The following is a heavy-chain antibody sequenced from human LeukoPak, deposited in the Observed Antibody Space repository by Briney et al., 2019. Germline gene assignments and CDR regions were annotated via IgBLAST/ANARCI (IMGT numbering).Heavy chain of an antibody. CDR1: GGSISTSNYY. D-gene: IGHD6-13*01. J-gene: IGHJ4*02. V-gene: IGHV4-39*07. Sequence: SETLSLTCTVSGGSISTSNYYWGWIRQPPGKGLEWIGNIFYSGSTYYSPSLRSRVTISLDTSRNQFSLKLSSVTAADTAVYYCARDKGQQLVPHDFDYWGQGTLVTVSS. CDR3: ARDKGQQLVPHDFDY. CDR2: IFYSGST.